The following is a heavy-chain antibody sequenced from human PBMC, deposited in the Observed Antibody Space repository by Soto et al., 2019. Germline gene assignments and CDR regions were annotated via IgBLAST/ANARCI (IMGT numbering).Heavy chain of an antibody. Sequence: GGSLRLSCAASGFTFGRYGMHWVGQAPGKGLEWVAVISYDGSNKYYADSVKGQFTISRDNSKNTLYLQMNSLRAEDTAVYYCAKAEQWLVLLSAFDIWGQGTMVTVSS. CDR1: GFTFGRYG. D-gene: IGHD6-19*01. J-gene: IGHJ3*02. V-gene: IGHV3-30*18. CDR2: ISYDGSNK. CDR3: AKAEQWLVLLSAFDI.